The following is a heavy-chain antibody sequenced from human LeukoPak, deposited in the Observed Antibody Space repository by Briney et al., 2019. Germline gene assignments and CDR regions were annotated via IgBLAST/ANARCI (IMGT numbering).Heavy chain of an antibody. CDR1: GFTFSSYA. CDR3: VKDLRGISMGDY. Sequence: PGGSLRLSCSASGFTFSSYAMHWVRQAPGKGLEYVSAINSNGISTYYADSVKGRFTVSRDNSKNTLYLQMSSLRAEDTAVYYCVKDLRGISMGDYWGQGTLVTVSS. CDR2: INSNGIST. J-gene: IGHJ4*02. D-gene: IGHD3-10*01. V-gene: IGHV3-64D*06.